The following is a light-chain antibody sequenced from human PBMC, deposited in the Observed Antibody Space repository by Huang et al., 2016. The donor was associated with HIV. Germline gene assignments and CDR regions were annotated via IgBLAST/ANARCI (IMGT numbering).Light chain of an antibody. CDR3: QQYNNWPWT. J-gene: IGKJ1*01. V-gene: IGKV3-15*01. CDR2: GAS. Sequence: EIVMTQSPATLSVSPGERATLSCRASPCVTNDVVWYQQKPGQAPRLLLYGASNRATGIPAGFRGSGSETEFTLTSDSLQSEDFAVYYCQQYNNWPWTFGQGTKVDIK. CDR1: PCVTND.